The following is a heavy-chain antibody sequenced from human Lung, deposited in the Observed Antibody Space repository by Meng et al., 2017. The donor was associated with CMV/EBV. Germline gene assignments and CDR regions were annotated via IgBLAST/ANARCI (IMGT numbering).Heavy chain of an antibody. Sequence: GFTFSGYAFHWVRQAPGKGLKWVAFVSQDGSNKSYADSVRGRITISRDNAKNTLYLQMNSLRVEDTAMYYCAREFRGRTEWELMHQYFDSWGQGTLVTVS. V-gene: IGHV3-30*04. CDR3: AREFRGRTEWELMHQYFDS. CDR2: VSQDGSNK. J-gene: IGHJ4*02. CDR1: GFTFSGYA. D-gene: IGHD1-26*01.